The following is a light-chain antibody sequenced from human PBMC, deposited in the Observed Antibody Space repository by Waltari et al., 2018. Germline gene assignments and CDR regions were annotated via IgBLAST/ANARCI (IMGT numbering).Light chain of an antibody. V-gene: IGKV3-11*01. Sequence: EIVLTQSQATLSSSPGERATLSCRVSQSVGRSLAWYQQKPGQAPRLLIYDASYRATGIPSRFSGIVSGTDFTLTISSLEPEDFAVYYCQQHSNWPLTFGGGTKVEIK. J-gene: IGKJ4*01. CDR2: DAS. CDR3: QQHSNWPLT. CDR1: QSVGRS.